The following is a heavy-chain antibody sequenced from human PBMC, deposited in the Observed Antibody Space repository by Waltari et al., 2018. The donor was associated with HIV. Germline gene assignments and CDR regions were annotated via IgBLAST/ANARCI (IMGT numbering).Heavy chain of an antibody. CDR1: GDSVTTGIYY. J-gene: IGHJ3*02. CDR3: ARTNWDDAFDI. D-gene: IGHD1-1*01. V-gene: IGHV4-61*01. CDR2: VFYSGST. Sequence: QVQLQESGPGLVKPSEPLSLTCTVSGDSVTTGIYYWSWIRQPPGKGLEWLGYVFYSGSTNYNPSLKSRVTISLDTSKNLFSLKLTSVTAADTALYYCARTNWDDAFDIWGQGTMVIVSS.